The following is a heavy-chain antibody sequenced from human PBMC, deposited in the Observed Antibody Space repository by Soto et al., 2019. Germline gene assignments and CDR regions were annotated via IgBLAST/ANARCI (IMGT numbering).Heavy chain of an antibody. CDR3: AKGRAITVYGVDILFDY. CDR1: GFTFSSYA. CDR2: ISYDGSNK. V-gene: IGHV3-30-3*01. J-gene: IGHJ4*01. Sequence: GGSLRLSCAASGFTFSSYAMHWVRQAPGKGLEWVAVISYDGSNKYYADSVKGRFTISRDNSKNTLYLQMNSLRAEDTAVYFCAKGRAITVYGVDILFDYWGLGTLVTVSS. D-gene: IGHD3-3*01.